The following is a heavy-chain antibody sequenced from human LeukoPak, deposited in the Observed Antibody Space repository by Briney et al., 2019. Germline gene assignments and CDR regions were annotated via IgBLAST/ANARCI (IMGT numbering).Heavy chain of an antibody. Sequence: GGSLRLSCAASGFPFSSYSMTWVRQAPGKGLEWVSIISASGGATFYADSVRGRFTISRDNSDNILYLQLNSLRAEDTALYHCVKKGNSWSPRFDPWGQGTLVTVSS. J-gene: IGHJ5*02. CDR1: GFPFSSYS. CDR3: VKKGNSWSPRFDP. V-gene: IGHV3-23*01. CDR2: ISASGGAT. D-gene: IGHD6-13*01.